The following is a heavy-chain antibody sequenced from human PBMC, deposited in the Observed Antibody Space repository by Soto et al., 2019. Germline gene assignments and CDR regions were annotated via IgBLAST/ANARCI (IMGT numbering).Heavy chain of an antibody. CDR3: ASIKWGLDYYNGMDV. CDR2: INPKTAAT. CDR1: GYSFSDYF. Sequence: QVQLVQSGAEVKKSGASVKVSCKASGYSFSDYFIQWVRQAPGQGLEWVAWINPKTAATNYAKKFQGRVSLTWDTSFSTAYVELTRLRPDDTAVYYCASIKWGLDYYNGMDVWGQGTTVIVSS. J-gene: IGHJ6*02. V-gene: IGHV1-2*02. D-gene: IGHD1-26*01.